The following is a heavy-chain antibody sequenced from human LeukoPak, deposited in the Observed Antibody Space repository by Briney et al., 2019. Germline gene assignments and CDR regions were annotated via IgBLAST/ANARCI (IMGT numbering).Heavy chain of an antibody. CDR3: ARGLLGYCSSTSCGGCWFDP. CDR1: GGSFSGYY. CDR2: INHSGST. Sequence: SETLSLTCAVYGGSFSGYYWSWFRQPPGKGLEWIGEINHSGSTNYNPSLKSRVTISVDTSKNQFSLKLSSVTAADTAVYYCARGLLGYCSSTSCGGCWFDPWGQGTLVTVSS. V-gene: IGHV4-34*01. J-gene: IGHJ5*02. D-gene: IGHD2-2*01.